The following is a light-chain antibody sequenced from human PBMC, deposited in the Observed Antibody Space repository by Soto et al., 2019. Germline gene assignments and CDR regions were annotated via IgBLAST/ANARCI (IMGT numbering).Light chain of an antibody. CDR3: QQYDNWPYT. J-gene: IGKJ2*01. Sequence: EIVMTQSPGTLSLSPGERATLSCRASQSVSNNYLAWYQQKPGQAPRLLIYGASTRATAIPARFSGSGSGTEFTLTISSLQSEDFAVYFCQQYDNWPYTFGQGTKVDIK. CDR1: QSVSNN. V-gene: IGKV3-15*01. CDR2: GAS.